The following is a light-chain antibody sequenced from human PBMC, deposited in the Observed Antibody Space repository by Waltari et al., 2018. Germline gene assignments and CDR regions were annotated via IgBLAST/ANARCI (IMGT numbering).Light chain of an antibody. Sequence: QSALTQPASVSGSPGQSNTIYCTGTSRDVGSENLGSWYQQHPGKAPKLMIYEGSKRPSGVSNRFSVSKSGNTASLTLSGLQAEDEADYYCCSYAGSSTYVVFGGGTQLTVL. CDR3: CSYAGSSTYVV. CDR1: SRDVGSENL. J-gene: IGLJ2*01. CDR2: EGS. V-gene: IGLV2-23*01.